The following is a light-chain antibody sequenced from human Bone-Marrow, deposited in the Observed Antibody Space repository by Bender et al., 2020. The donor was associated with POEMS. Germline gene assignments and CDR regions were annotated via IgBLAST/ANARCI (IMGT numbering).Light chain of an antibody. CDR2: KDT. CDR1: VLTNRF. Sequence: SYELTQPSSVSVSPGQTARITCSGDVLTNRFVRWFQQKPGQAPVLVIYKDTERPSGIPERFSGSSSGTTVTLTISGVQPEDEADYHCQSADSSGTFVFGSGTKVTVL. CDR3: QSADSSGTFV. J-gene: IGLJ1*01. V-gene: IGLV3-25*03.